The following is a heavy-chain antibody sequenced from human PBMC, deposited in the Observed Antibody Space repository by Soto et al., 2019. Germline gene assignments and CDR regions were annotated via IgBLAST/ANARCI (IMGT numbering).Heavy chain of an antibody. J-gene: IGHJ3*01. V-gene: IGHV4-38-2*01. Sequence: SETLSLTCAVSGFFISSGNYWGWIRKPPGKGLEWIGSIFHGGNTYYNPSPKSRVTISVDMSKNQFSLKLNSVTAADTAVYYCARARWYDAFDVWGQGTVVTVSS. D-gene: IGHD2-15*01. CDR1: GFFISSGNY. CDR2: IFHGGNT. CDR3: ARARWYDAFDV.